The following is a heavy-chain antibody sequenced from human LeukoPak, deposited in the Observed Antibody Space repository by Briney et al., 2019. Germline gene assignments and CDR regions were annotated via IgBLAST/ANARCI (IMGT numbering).Heavy chain of an antibody. CDR2: IYYSGST. CDR3: ARVHYYDFWSGRTRPDYYFDY. D-gene: IGHD3-3*01. J-gene: IGHJ4*02. Sequence: PSETLSLTCTVSGGSISSYYWSWIRQPPGKGLEWIGYIYYSGSTNYNPSLKSRVTISVDTSKNQFSLKLSSVTAADTAVYYCARVHYYDFWSGRTRPDYYFDYWGQGTLVTVSS. V-gene: IGHV4-59*12. CDR1: GGSISSYY.